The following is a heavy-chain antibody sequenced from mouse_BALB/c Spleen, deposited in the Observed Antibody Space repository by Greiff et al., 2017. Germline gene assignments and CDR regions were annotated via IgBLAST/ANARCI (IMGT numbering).Heavy chain of an antibody. CDR1: GFTFSSYA. J-gene: IGHJ3*01. V-gene: IGHV5-6-5*01. CDR2: ISSGGST. D-gene: IGHD2-3*01. CDR3: ARGGAIYDGPSAWFAY. Sequence: EVKVVESGGGLVKPGGSLKLSCAASGFTFSSYAMSWVRQTPEKRLEWVASISSGGSTYYPDSVKGRFTISRDNARNILYLQMSSLRSEDTAMYYCARGGAIYDGPSAWFAYWGQGTLVSVSA.